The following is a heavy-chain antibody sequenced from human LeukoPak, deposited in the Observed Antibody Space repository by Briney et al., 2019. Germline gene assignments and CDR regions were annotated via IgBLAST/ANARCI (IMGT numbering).Heavy chain of an antibody. CDR2: INPNSGGT. J-gene: IGHJ5*02. V-gene: IGHV1-2*02. CDR1: GYTFTGYY. Sequence: ASVKVSCKASGYTFTGYYMHWVRQAPGQGLEWMGWINPNSGGTNYAQKFQGRVTMTRDMSISTAYMELSRLRSDDTAVYYCARDWYQLPLISNWFDPWGQGTLVTVSS. D-gene: IGHD2-2*01. CDR3: ARDWYQLPLISNWFDP.